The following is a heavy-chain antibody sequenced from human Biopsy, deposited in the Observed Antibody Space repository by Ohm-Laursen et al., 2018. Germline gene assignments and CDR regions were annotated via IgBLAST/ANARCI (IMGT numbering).Heavy chain of an antibody. CDR3: AKWGTSMALYHFYGMDV. CDR2: ITGVGGVT. D-gene: IGHD5-18*01. CDR1: GFTFSSHA. Sequence: SLRLSCTASGFTFSSHAMSWVRQAPGKGLEWVSVITGVGGVTYYADPVKGRFTVSRDNSMNTMFLQMNSLRAQDAGTYHCAKWGTSMALYHFYGMDVWGQGTTVSVSS. V-gene: IGHV3-23*01. J-gene: IGHJ6*02.